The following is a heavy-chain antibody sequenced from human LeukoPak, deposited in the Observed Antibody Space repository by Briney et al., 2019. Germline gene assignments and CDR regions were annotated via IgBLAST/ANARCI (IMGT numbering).Heavy chain of an antibody. CDR1: GFTFTSSA. V-gene: IGHV1-58*01. D-gene: IGHD2/OR15-2a*01. CDR3: AAISSYHYYYGMDV. CDR2: IVVGSGNT. Sequence: SVKVSCKASGFTFTSSAVQWVRQARGQRLEWIGWIVVGSGNTNYAQKFQERVTITRDMSTSTAYMELSSLRSEDTAVYYCAAISSYHYYYGMDVWGQGTTVTVSS. J-gene: IGHJ6*02.